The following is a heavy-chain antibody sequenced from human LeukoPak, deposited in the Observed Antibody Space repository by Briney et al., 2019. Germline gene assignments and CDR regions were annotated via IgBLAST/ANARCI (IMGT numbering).Heavy chain of an antibody. Sequence: GGSLRLSCAASGFTFSSYAMHWVRQAPGKGLEWVAVISYDGSNKYYADSVKGRFTISRDNSKNTLYLQMNSLRAEDTAVYYCAREPIAAAGFDYWGQGTLVTVSS. CDR3: AREPIAAAGFDY. CDR2: ISYDGSNK. J-gene: IGHJ4*02. V-gene: IGHV3-30*14. CDR1: GFTFSSYA. D-gene: IGHD6-13*01.